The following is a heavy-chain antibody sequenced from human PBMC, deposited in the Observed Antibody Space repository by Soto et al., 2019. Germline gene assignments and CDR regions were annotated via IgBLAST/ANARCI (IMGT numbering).Heavy chain of an antibody. V-gene: IGHV4-30-4*01. CDR3: ARENYYILTGYSMGYYYYGMDV. D-gene: IGHD3-9*01. J-gene: IGHJ6*02. CDR1: GGSISSGDYY. CDR2: IYYSGST. Sequence: SETLSLTCTVSGGSISSGDYYWSWIRQPPGKGLEWIGYIYYSGSTYYNPSLKSRVTISVDTSKNQFSLKLSSVTAADTAVYYCARENYYILTGYSMGYYYYGMDVWGQGTTVTVSS.